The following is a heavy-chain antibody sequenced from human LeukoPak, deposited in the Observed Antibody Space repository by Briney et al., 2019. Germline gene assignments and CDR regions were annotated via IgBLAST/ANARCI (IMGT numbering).Heavy chain of an antibody. J-gene: IGHJ6*03. CDR2: ISSTSSYI. D-gene: IGHD1-1*01. Sequence: PGGSLRLSCGASGFTFRDYSMTWVQQAPGKGLEWVACISSTSSYIYYADSVQGRFTISRDNAKKSVYLQMDSLRAEDTAVYYCVRDRLEPPSYYFYMDVWGKGTTVTVSS. CDR3: VRDRLEPPSYYFYMDV. CDR1: GFTFRDYS. V-gene: IGHV3-21*01.